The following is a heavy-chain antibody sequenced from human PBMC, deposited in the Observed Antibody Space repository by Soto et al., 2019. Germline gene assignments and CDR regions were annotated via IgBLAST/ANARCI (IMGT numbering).Heavy chain of an antibody. CDR3: ARAKGYCTNGVCYYYGMDV. J-gene: IGHJ6*02. CDR1: GGSISSYY. CDR2: IYYSGST. D-gene: IGHD2-8*01. V-gene: IGHV4-59*01. Sequence: KPSETLSLTCTVSGGSISSYYWSWIRQPPGKGLEWIGYIYYSGSTNYNPSLKSRVTISVDTSKNQFSLKLSSVTAADTAVYYCARAKGYCTNGVCYYYGMDVWGQGTTVTVSS.